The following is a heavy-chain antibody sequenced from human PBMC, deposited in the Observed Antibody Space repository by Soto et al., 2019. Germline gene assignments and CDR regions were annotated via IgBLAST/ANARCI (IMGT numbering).Heavy chain of an antibody. J-gene: IGHJ4*02. CDR1: GFTFSSYG. V-gene: IGHV3-30*18. D-gene: IGHD4-17*01. CDR2: ISYDGSNK. Sequence: GGSLRLSCAASGFTFSSYGMHWVRQAPGKGLEWVAVISYDGSNKYYADSVKGRFTISRDNSKNTLYLQMNSLRAEDTAVYYCANGSYGDQQIDYWGQGTLVTVSS. CDR3: ANGSYGDQQIDY.